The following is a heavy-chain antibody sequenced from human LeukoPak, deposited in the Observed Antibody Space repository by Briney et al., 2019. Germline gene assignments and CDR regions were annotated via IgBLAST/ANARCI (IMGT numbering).Heavy chain of an antibody. Sequence: PGGSLRLSCAASGFIFSSYWMSWARQTPGKGLEWVANIKQDGSEKNYVDSVKGRFTISRDNAKNSLYLQMNSLRAEDTAVYYCVRDHRGTFDYWGQGTLVTVPS. CDR3: VRDHRGTFDY. V-gene: IGHV3-7*03. J-gene: IGHJ4*02. D-gene: IGHD3-10*01. CDR2: IKQDGSEK. CDR1: GFIFSSYW.